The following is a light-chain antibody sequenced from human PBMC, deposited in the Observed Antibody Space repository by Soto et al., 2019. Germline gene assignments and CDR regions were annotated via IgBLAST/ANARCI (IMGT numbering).Light chain of an antibody. CDR2: DVS. V-gene: IGLV2-14*03. CDR1: SSDVGGYNY. J-gene: IGLJ1*01. CDR3: SSYTTSNTRQIV. Sequence: QSVLTQPGSVYGSPGQSITISCTGTSSDVGGYNYVSWYQHHPGKAPKLMIYDVSNRPSGVSNRFSGSKSGNTASLTISGLQPEDEADYYCSSYTTSNTRQIVFGTGTKVTVL.